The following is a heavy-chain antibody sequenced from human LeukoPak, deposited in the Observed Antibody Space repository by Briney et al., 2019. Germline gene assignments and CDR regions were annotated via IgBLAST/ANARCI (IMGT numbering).Heavy chain of an antibody. V-gene: IGHV3-48*03. CDR2: ISSSGSTI. CDR3: ARGWYSGGWTGFDT. CDR1: GFTFSSYE. Sequence: GGSLRLACAASGFTFSSYEMNWVRQAPGKGLEWVSYISSSGSTIYYADSVKGRFTISRDNAKNSLYLQMNSLRAEDTAVHYCARGWYSGGWTGFDTWGQGTLVAVSS. D-gene: IGHD6-19*01. J-gene: IGHJ4*02.